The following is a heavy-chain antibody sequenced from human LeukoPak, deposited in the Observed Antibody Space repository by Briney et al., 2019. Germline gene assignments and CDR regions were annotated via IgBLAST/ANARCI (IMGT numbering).Heavy chain of an antibody. Sequence: SETLSLTCTVSGGSISSGGYYWSWIRQHPGTGLEWIGYIYYSGSTYYNPSLKSRVTISVDTSKNQFSLKLGSVTAADTAVYYCARGRVVVVAAPYFDYWGQGTLVTVSS. CDR1: GGSISSGGYY. CDR3: ARGRVVVVAAPYFDY. D-gene: IGHD2-15*01. J-gene: IGHJ4*02. CDR2: IYYSGST. V-gene: IGHV4-31*03.